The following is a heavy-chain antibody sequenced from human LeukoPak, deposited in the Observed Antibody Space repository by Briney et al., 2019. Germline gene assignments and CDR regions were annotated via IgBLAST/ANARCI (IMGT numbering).Heavy chain of an antibody. D-gene: IGHD3-22*01. J-gene: IGHJ4*02. V-gene: IGHV3-23*01. CDR2: ISGSGGST. CDR1: GFTFSSYA. Sequence: GGSLRLSCAASGFTFSSYAMSWVRQAPGKGLEWVSAISGSGGSTYYADSVKGRFTISRDNSKNTLYLQMNSLRAEDTAVYYCAKGPSYYYDSSGYYYFDYWGRGTLVTVSS. CDR3: AKGPSYYYDSSGYYYFDY.